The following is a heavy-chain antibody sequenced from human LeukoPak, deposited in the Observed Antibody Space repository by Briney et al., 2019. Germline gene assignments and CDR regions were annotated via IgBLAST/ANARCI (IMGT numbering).Heavy chain of an antibody. Sequence: GGSLRLSCAASGFTFDDYAMHWVRQAPGKGLEWVSGISWNSGSIGYADSVKGRFTISRDNAKNSLYLQMNSLRAEDTALYYCAKDGGGVPAASYYFDYWGQGTLVTVSS. V-gene: IGHV3-9*01. CDR3: AKDGGGVPAASYYFDY. D-gene: IGHD2-2*01. J-gene: IGHJ4*02. CDR2: ISWNSGSI. CDR1: GFTFDDYA.